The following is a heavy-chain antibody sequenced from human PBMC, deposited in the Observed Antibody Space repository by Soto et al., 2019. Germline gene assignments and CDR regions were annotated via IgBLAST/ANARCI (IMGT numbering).Heavy chain of an antibody. Sequence: GSLRLSCAASGFTFSSYAMSWVRQAPGKGLEWVSAISGSGGSTYYADSVKGRFTISGDNSKNTLYLQMNSLRAEDTAVYYCAKARPITMIVVVINPVDYWGQGTLVTVSS. CDR3: AKARPITMIVVVINPVDY. CDR1: GFTFSSYA. D-gene: IGHD3-22*01. J-gene: IGHJ4*02. V-gene: IGHV3-23*01. CDR2: ISGSGGST.